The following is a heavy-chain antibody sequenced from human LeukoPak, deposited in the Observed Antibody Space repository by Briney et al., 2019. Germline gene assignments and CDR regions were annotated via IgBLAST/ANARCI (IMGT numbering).Heavy chain of an antibody. J-gene: IGHJ4*02. V-gene: IGHV3-21*04. CDR2: ISSSSSYI. CDR3: AKGIVFHANYFDN. D-gene: IGHD1-26*01. CDR1: GFTFSSYS. Sequence: GGSLRLSCAASGFTFSSYSMNWVRQAPGKGLEWVSSISSSSSYIYYADSVKGRFTISRDNAKNSLYLQMNSLRAEDTAVYFCAKGIVFHANYFDNWGQGTLVTVSS.